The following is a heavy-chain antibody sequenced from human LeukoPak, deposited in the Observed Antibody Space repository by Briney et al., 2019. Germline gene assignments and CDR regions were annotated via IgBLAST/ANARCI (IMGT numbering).Heavy chain of an antibody. CDR2: IYTSGST. J-gene: IGHJ3*02. CDR1: GGSISSYY. V-gene: IGHV4-4*07. CDR3: ASTRTLVVTNAFDI. Sequence: SETLSLTCTVSGGSISSYYWSWIRQPAGKGLEWIGRIYTSGSTNYNPSLKSRVTMSVDTSKNQFSPKLSSVTAADTAVYYCASTRTLVVTNAFDIWGQGTMVTASS. D-gene: IGHD4-23*01.